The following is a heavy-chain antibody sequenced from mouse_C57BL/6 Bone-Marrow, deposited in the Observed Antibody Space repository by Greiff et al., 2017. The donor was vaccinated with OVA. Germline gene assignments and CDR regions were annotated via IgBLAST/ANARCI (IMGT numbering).Heavy chain of an antibody. Sequence: QVQLQQPGAELVKPGASVKLSCKASGYTFTSYWMHWVKQRPGQGLEWIGMIHPNSGSTNYNEKFKSKATLTVDKSSSTAYMQLSSLTSEDSAVYYCARNLWGYYFYYWGQGTTLTVSS. CDR1: GYTFTSYW. CDR3: ARNLWGYYFYY. J-gene: IGHJ2*01. D-gene: IGHD6-2*01. V-gene: IGHV1-64*01. CDR2: IHPNSGST.